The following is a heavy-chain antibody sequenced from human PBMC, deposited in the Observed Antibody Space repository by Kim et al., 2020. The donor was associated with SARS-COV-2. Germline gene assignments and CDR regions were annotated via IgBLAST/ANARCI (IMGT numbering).Heavy chain of an antibody. Sequence: GGSLRLSCAASGFTVSSNYMSWVRQAPGKGLEWVSVIYSGGSTYYADSVKGRFTISRDNSKNTLYLQMNSLRAEDTAVYYCARDKGYYYGSGSYDYYYGMDVWGQGTTVTVSS. J-gene: IGHJ6*02. CDR1: GFTVSSNY. CDR3: ARDKGYYYGSGSYDYYYGMDV. CDR2: IYSGGST. V-gene: IGHV3-53*01. D-gene: IGHD3-10*01.